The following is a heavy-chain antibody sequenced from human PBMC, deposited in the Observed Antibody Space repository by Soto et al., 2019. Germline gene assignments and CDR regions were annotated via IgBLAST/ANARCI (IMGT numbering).Heavy chain of an antibody. J-gene: IGHJ6*02. Sequence: GASVKVSCKASGGTFSSYAISWVRQAPGQGLEWMGGIIPIFGTANYAQKFQGRVTITADKSTSTAYMELSSLRSEDTAVYYCAREGYYDSSGYRPPCMDVWGQGTTVTVSS. V-gene: IGHV1-69*06. CDR2: IIPIFGTA. CDR3: AREGYYDSSGYRPPCMDV. D-gene: IGHD3-22*01. CDR1: GGTFSSYA.